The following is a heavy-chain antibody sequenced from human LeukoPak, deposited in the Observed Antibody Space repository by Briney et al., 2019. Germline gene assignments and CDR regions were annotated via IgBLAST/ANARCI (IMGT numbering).Heavy chain of an antibody. CDR3: AGGGYSGFNDY. D-gene: IGHD5-12*01. Sequence: GASVKASCKASGYTVTSYGISRVRQSPGQGLEWMGWISAYNGNTNHAQKLQARVTMTTDTSTSTAYMELRSLRSDDAAVYYCAGGGYSGFNDYWGQGTLVSV. J-gene: IGHJ4*02. CDR1: GYTVTSYG. V-gene: IGHV1-18*01. CDR2: ISAYNGNT.